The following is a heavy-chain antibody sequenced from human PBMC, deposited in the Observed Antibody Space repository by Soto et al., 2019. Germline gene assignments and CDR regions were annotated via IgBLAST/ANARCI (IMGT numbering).Heavy chain of an antibody. J-gene: IGHJ6*02. D-gene: IGHD3-10*01. V-gene: IGHV1-69*13. CDR1: GGTFSSYA. Sequence: GASVKVSCKASGGTFSSYAISWVRQAPGQGLEWMGGIIPIFGTVNYAQKFQGRVTITADESTSTAYMELSSLRSEDTAVYYCARDPLSYGSGSYYTEFYYYYGMDVWGQGTTVTVSS. CDR2: IIPIFGTV. CDR3: ARDPLSYGSGSYYTEFYYYYGMDV.